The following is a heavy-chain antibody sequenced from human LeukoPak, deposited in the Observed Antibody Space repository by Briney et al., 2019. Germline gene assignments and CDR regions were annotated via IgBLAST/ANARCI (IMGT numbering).Heavy chain of an antibody. CDR1: GFTFSSYG. V-gene: IGHV3-30*18. CDR3: AKDRSGSWAIDY. D-gene: IGHD6-13*01. Sequence: LAGRSLRLSCAASGFTFSSYGMHWVRQAPGKGLEWVAVITHEGSTKYYADSVKGRFTISRDNSESTLYLQMNSLSAEDTAVYYCAKDRSGSWAIDYWGQGTQVTVSS. J-gene: IGHJ4*02. CDR2: ITHEGSTK.